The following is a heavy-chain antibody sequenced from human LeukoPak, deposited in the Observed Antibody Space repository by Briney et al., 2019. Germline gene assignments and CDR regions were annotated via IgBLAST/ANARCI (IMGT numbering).Heavy chain of an antibody. J-gene: IGHJ4*02. CDR3: AKDRGYDSRYLFNY. CDR1: GFTFSSYV. CDR2: ISGSGGST. V-gene: IGHV3-23*01. D-gene: IGHD3-22*01. Sequence: GGSLRLSCAASGFTFSSYVMSWVRRAPGKGLEWVSAISGSGGSTYYADSVKGRFTISRDNSKNTLYLQMNSLRAEDTAVYHCAKDRGYDSRYLFNYWGQGTLVTVSS.